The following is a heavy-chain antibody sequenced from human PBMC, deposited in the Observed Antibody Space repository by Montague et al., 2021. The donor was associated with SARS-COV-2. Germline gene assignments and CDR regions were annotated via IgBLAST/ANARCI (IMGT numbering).Heavy chain of an antibody. CDR1: GGSISSSGYY. Sequence: SETLSLTCTVSGGSISSSGYYWGWIRQPPGKGLEWIGSIYYSGSTYYNPSLKSRVTISVDTSKNQFSLKLSSVAAADTAVYYCASPTYYSDSSGSDAFDIWGQGTMVTVSS. V-gene: IGHV4-39*01. CDR2: IYYSGST. D-gene: IGHD3-22*01. CDR3: ASPTYYSDSSGSDAFDI. J-gene: IGHJ3*02.